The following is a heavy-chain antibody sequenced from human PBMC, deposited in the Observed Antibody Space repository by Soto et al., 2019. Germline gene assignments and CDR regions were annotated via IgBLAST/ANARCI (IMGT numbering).Heavy chain of an antibody. CDR2: VFYTGFT. J-gene: IGHJ4*02. Sequence: SETLSLTCAVSGGSISGSYYYWAWLRQSPGKGPEWIGSVFYTGFTSYNPSLESRVSVSVDTSKSQFSLKLSAVTAADTAVYYCATSQKGYNWNYFDPWGQGILVTVSS. CDR3: ATSQKGYNWNYFDP. D-gene: IGHD1-20*01. V-gene: IGHV4-39*01. CDR1: GGSISGSYYY.